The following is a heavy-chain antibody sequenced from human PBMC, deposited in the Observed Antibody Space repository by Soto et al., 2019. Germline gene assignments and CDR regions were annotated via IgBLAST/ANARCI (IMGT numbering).Heavy chain of an antibody. V-gene: IGHV1-2*04. CDR1: GYTFTGYY. CDR3: ARDSAPHGIAAAGASYYYYGMDV. J-gene: IGHJ6*02. Sequence: ASVKVSCKASGYTFTGYYMHWVRQAPGQGLEWMGWINPNSGGTNYAQKFQGWVTMTRDTSISTAYMELSRLRSDDTAVYYCARDSAPHGIAAAGASYYYYGMDVWGQGTTVTVSS. D-gene: IGHD6-13*01. CDR2: INPNSGGT.